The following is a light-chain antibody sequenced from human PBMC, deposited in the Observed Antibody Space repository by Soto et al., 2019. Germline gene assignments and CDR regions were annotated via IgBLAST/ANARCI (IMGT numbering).Light chain of an antibody. J-gene: IGKJ1*01. CDR3: QQCDSLPWT. V-gene: IGKV1-33*01. Sequence: DIQMTQSPSSLSASVGDRITITCQASQDISDYLNWYRQKPGEAPKLLIYDASTLQTGVPSRFSGSGSGTDFTFTISSLQPDDVATYYCQQCDSLPWTFGQGTKVEIK. CDR1: QDISDY. CDR2: DAS.